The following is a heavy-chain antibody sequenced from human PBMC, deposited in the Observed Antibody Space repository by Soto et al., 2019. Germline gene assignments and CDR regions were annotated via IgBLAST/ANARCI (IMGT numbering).Heavy chain of an antibody. D-gene: IGHD2-15*01. V-gene: IGHV3-21*01. J-gene: IGHJ6*02. CDR1: GFTFSSYS. CDR2: ISSSSSYI. CDR3: ARVYCSGGSCYSPLTYYYYGMDV. Sequence: GGSLRLSCAASGFTFSSYSMNWVRQAPGKGLEWVSSISSSSSYIYYADSVKGRFTISRDNAKNSLYLQMNSLRAEDTAVYYCARVYCSGGSCYSPLTYYYYGMDVWGQGTTVTVSS.